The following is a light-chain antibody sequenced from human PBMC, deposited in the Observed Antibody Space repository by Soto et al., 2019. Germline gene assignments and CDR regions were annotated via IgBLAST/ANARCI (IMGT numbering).Light chain of an antibody. CDR3: QRYNRTPRT. CDR1: QDISDH. V-gene: IGKV1-27*01. CDR2: EAS. Sequence: DFHMTQSPSSLSASVGDRVTITCRASQDISDHLAWYQHKPGKVPKLLIYEASTLQSGVPSRFSGGGFGTDFTLTISSLQPEDVAIYYCQRYNRTPRTFGQGTKVELK. J-gene: IGKJ1*01.